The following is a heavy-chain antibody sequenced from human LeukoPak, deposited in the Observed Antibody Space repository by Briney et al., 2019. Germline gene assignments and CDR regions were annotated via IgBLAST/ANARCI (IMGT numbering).Heavy chain of an antibody. Sequence: ASETLSLTCTVSGGSISSGGYYWSWIRQPPGKGLEWIGYIYHSGSTYYNPSLKSRVTISVDRSKNQFSLKLSSVTAADTAVYYCARAKWSYGYPFDYWGQGTLVTVSS. D-gene: IGHD5-18*01. V-gene: IGHV4-30-2*01. J-gene: IGHJ4*02. CDR1: GGSISSGGYY. CDR2: IYHSGST. CDR3: ARAKWSYGYPFDY.